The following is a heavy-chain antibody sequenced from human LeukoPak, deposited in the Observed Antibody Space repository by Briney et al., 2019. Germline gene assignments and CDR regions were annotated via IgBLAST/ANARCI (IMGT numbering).Heavy chain of an antibody. V-gene: IGHV4-34*01. CDR2: INHSGST. Sequence: SETLSLTCAVYGGSFSGYYWSWIRQPPGKGLEWIGEINHSGSTNYNPSLKSRVTISVDTSKNQFSLNVNSVTAADTAFYFCARDFGYGADFDYWGQGALVTVSS. D-gene: IGHD4/OR15-4a*01. CDR3: ARDFGYGADFDY. CDR1: GGSFSGYY. J-gene: IGHJ4*02.